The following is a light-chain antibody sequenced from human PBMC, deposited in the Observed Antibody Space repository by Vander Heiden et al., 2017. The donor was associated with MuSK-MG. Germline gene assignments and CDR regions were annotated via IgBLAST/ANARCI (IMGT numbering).Light chain of an antibody. CDR3: HQDYSYST. Sequence: DIQMTQSPSTLSASVGDRVTITCRASQSISSLLAWYQQKPGKAPNLLIYKASSLESGVPSRFSGSGSGTDFTLTSSSLQPDDFATYYCHQDYSYSTFGQGTKVXIK. CDR2: KAS. V-gene: IGKV1-5*03. J-gene: IGKJ1*01. CDR1: QSISSL.